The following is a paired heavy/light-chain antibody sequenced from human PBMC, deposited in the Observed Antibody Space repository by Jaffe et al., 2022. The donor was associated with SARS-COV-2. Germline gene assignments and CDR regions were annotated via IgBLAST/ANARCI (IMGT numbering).Heavy chain of an antibody. D-gene: IGHD3-10*01. CDR1: GFTFSSYW. J-gene: IGHJ6*02. CDR3: ARLTYGSGGMDV. CDR2: INQDGNEK. Sequence: EVQLEESGGGLVQPGGSLRLSCAASGFTFSSYWITWVRQAPGKGLEWVANINQDGNEKYYVDSVKGRFTISRDNAKNSLNLRMNSLRADDTAVYYCARLTYGSGGMDVWGRGTTVTVSS. V-gene: IGHV3-7*03.
Light chain of an antibody. Sequence: DIVMTQSPLSLPVTPGEPASISCRSSQSLLHTNGYNYLDWYLQKPGQSPQLLIYLSSNRASGVPDRFSGSGSGTDFTLKINRVEAEDVGVYYCMHALRTPVTFGGGTKVEIK. CDR2: LSS. CDR3: MHALRTPVT. J-gene: IGKJ4*01. CDR1: QSLLHTNGYNY. V-gene: IGKV2-28*01.